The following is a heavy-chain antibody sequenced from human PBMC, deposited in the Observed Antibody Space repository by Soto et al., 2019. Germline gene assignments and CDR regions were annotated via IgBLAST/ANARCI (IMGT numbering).Heavy chain of an antibody. CDR1: GGSFSDYY. J-gene: IGHJ4*02. Sequence: SETLSLTCAVYGGSFSDYYWSWIRQPPGKGLEWIGEINHSGSTNYNPSLKSRVTISLDTSKNQFSLKLSSVTAADTAVYYCARENTVTTGIDYWGQGTLVTVSS. V-gene: IGHV4-34*01. D-gene: IGHD4-4*01. CDR3: ARENTVTTGIDY. CDR2: INHSGST.